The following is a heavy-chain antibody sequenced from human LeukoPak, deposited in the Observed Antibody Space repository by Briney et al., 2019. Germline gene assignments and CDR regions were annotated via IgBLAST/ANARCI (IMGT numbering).Heavy chain of an antibody. D-gene: IGHD6-13*01. CDR2: IYYSGST. J-gene: IGHJ4*02. CDR3: ARGEGTAAAFDY. CDR1: GGSIGTYY. Sequence: SETLSLTCTVSGGSIGTYYWTWIRQPPGKGLEWIGYIYYSGSTNYNPSLKSRVTISVDTSKKQFSQNLSSVTAADTAMYFCARGEGTAAAFDYWGQGTLVTVSS. V-gene: IGHV4-59*01.